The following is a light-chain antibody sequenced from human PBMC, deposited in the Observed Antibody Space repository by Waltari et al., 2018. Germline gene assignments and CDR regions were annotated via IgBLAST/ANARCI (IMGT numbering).Light chain of an antibody. CDR3: SSYTTSNAPGV. Sequence: ASVPGSPGQSITISCTGTDSDVGAYNFVSWYRQHPGKAPHLIIYEVSERPPGISDRFSGSKSDNTASLTISGLQADDEAVDSCSSYTTSNAPGVVGTGTKVTVL. J-gene: IGLJ1*01. CDR1: DSDVGAYNF. V-gene: IGLV2-14*01. CDR2: EVS.